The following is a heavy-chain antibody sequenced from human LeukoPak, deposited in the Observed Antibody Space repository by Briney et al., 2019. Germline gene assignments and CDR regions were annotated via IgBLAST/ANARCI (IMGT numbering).Heavy chain of an antibody. CDR3: ARWMTTVITPDY. CDR2: INPNSGGT. J-gene: IGHJ4*02. Sequence: ASVKVSCKASGYTFNGYYLHWVRQAPGQGLEWMGWINPNSGGTNYAQKFQGRVTMTRDTPISTAYMELSRLRSDDTAVYYCARWMTTVITPDYWGQGTLVTVSS. CDR1: GYTFNGYY. V-gene: IGHV1-2*02. D-gene: IGHD4-11*01.